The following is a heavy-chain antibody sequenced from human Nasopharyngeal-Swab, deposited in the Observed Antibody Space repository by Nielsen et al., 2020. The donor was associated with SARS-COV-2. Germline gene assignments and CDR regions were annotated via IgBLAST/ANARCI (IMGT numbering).Heavy chain of an antibody. Sequence: SVKVSCKASGSTFTSSAVQWVRQARGQRLEWIGWIVVGSGNTNYAQKFQERVTITRDMSTSTAYMELSSLRSEDTAVYYCAAVLPGLSYCGGDCYPYQALNFDYWGQGTLVTVSS. CDR3: AAVLPGLSYCGGDCYPYQALNFDY. V-gene: IGHV1-58*01. CDR1: GSTFTSSA. D-gene: IGHD2-21*02. J-gene: IGHJ4*02. CDR2: IVVGSGNT.